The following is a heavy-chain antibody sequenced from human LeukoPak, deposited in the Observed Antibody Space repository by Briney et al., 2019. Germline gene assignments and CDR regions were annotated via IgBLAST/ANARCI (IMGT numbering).Heavy chain of an antibody. J-gene: IGHJ5*02. Sequence: SETLSLTCTVSGGSISSYYWSWIRQPPGKGLEWIGYIYYSGSTNYNPSLKSRVTISVDTSKNQFSLKLSSVTAADTAVYYCARVEDYYGSGKDWFDPWGQGTLVTVSS. D-gene: IGHD3-10*01. CDR3: ARVEDYYGSGKDWFDP. V-gene: IGHV4-59*01. CDR2: IYYSGST. CDR1: GGSISSYY.